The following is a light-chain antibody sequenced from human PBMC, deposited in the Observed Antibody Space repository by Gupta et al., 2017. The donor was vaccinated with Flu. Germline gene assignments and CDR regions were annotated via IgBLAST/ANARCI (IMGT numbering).Light chain of an antibody. Sequence: QSVLTQPPSLSAAPGQKVTISCSGSSSNIGNNYVSWYQQLPGTAPKLLFYDNSSRLSATPARFSGSNSATSATVVTTGPQTGDAADYYLHSQDTNRSVWVFGGGTKRTVL. J-gene: IGLJ3*02. CDR1: SSNIGNNY. CDR2: DNS. V-gene: IGLV1-51*01. CDR3: HSQDTNRSVWV.